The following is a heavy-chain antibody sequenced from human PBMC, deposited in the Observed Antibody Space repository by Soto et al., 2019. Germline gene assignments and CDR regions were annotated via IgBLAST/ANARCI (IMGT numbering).Heavy chain of an antibody. D-gene: IGHD6-19*01. Sequence: SETLSLTCAVYGGSFSGYYWSWIRQPPGKGLEWIGEINHSGSTNYNPSLKSRVTISVDTSKNQFSLKLSSVTAADTAVYYCARGSLAGFDYWGRGTLVTVSS. CDR2: INHSGST. J-gene: IGHJ4*02. V-gene: IGHV4-34*01. CDR1: GGSFSGYY. CDR3: ARGSLAGFDY.